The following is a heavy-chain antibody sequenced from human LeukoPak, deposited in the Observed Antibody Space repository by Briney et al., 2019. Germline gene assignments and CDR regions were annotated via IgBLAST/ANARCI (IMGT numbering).Heavy chain of an antibody. V-gene: IGHV4-34*01. CDR3: ARAGSSAFFDY. CDR2: INHSGST. J-gene: IGHJ4*02. D-gene: IGHD6-13*01. Sequence: PSETLSLTCAVYGGSFSGYYWSWIRQPPGKGLEWIGEINHSGSTNYNPSLKNRVTISVDTSKNQFSLKLSSVTAADTAVYYCARAGSSAFFDYWGQGTLVTVSS. CDR1: GGSFSGYY.